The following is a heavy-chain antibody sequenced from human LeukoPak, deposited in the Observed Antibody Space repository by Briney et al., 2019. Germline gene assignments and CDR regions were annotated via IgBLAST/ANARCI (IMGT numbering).Heavy chain of an antibody. CDR2: IIPILGIA. V-gene: IGHV1-69*04. CDR3: ARAREYCSGGSCYSPNYYFDY. D-gene: IGHD2-15*01. Sequence: SVKVSCKASGGTFSSYAISWVRQAPGQGLEWMGRIIPILGIANYAQKFQGRVTITADKSTSTAYMELSSLRSEDTAVYYCARAREYCSGGSCYSPNYYFDYWGQGTLVTVSS. CDR1: GGTFSSYA. J-gene: IGHJ4*02.